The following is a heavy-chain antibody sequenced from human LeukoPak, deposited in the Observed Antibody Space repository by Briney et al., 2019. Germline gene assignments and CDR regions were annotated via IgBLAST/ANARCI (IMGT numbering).Heavy chain of an antibody. CDR3: AKSWGSGTYTFDY. CDR2: ITGGGDAT. Sequence: GGSLRLSCAASGFTFSAYAMTWVRQAPGKGLERVPTITGGGDATYHADSVMGRFTISRDNSKNTLSLQMNSLRAEDTAVYYCAKSWGSGTYTFDYWGQGILVTVSS. V-gene: IGHV3-23*01. CDR1: GFTFSAYA. J-gene: IGHJ4*02. D-gene: IGHD3-10*01.